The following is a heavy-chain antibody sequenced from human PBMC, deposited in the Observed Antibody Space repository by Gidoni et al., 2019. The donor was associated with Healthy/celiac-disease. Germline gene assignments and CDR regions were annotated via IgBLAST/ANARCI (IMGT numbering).Heavy chain of an antibody. CDR3: ARGAPPMIVVVIIHSDAFDI. Sequence: QVQLQQWGAGLLKPSETLSLTCAVYGGSFSGYYWSWIRQPPGKGLEWIGEINHSGSTNYNPSLKSRVTISVDTSKNQFSLKLSSVTAADTAVYYCARGAPPMIVVVIIHSDAFDIWGQGTMVTVSS. J-gene: IGHJ3*02. D-gene: IGHD3-22*01. V-gene: IGHV4-34*01. CDR1: GGSFSGYY. CDR2: INHSGST.